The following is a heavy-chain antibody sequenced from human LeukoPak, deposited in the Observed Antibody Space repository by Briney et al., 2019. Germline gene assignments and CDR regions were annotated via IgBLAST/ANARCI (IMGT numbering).Heavy chain of an antibody. Sequence: PSENLSLTCAVSGGSISSGGYSWSWLRQPPGKGLEWIGYIYHSGSTYYNPSLKSRVTISVDRSKNQFSLKLSSVTAADTAVYYCARIISSPGSYGSVLFDYWGQGTLVTVSS. J-gene: IGHJ4*02. D-gene: IGHD3-10*01. CDR2: IYHSGST. CDR1: GGSISSGGYS. V-gene: IGHV4-30-2*01. CDR3: ARIISSPGSYGSVLFDY.